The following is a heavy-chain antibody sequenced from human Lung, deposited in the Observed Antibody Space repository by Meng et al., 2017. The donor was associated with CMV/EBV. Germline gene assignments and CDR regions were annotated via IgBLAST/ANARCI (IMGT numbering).Heavy chain of an antibody. CDR3: ARARVFYAMDV. CDR2: ISSSSSYI. CDR1: GFTFSTYT. V-gene: IGHV3-21*01. J-gene: IGHJ6*02. Sequence: GESLKISCAASGFTFSTYTINWVRQAPGKGLEWVSCISSSSSYIYYADSVKGRFTISRDNAKNSVYLQMDSLRADDTAVYYCARARVFYAMDVWGQWTTVTVSS.